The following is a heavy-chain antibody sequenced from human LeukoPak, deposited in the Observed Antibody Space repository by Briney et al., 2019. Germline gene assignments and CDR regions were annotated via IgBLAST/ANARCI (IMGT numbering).Heavy chain of an antibody. D-gene: IGHD2-2*01. V-gene: IGHV3-23*01. CDR3: AEEGSTGWLYYFDY. Sequence: GGSLRLSCAASGFTFSDYYMSWIRQAPGKGLEWVSTISGGGTTTYYADSVKGRFTVSRDNSKNTLYLQMNSLRAEDTALYYCAEEGSTGWLYYFDYWGQGTLLTVSS. J-gene: IGHJ4*02. CDR2: ISGGGTTT. CDR1: GFTFSDYY.